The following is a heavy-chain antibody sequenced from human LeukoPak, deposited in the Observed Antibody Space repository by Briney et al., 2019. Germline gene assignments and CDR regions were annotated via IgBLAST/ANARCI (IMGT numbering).Heavy chain of an antibody. CDR1: GFTVSSNY. D-gene: IGHD4-17*01. Sequence: GGSLRLSCAASGFTVSSNYMSWVRQAPGKGLEWVSVIYSGGSTYYADSVKGRFTISRDNSKNTLYLQLNSLRAEDTAVYYCARDVTTVTTGDYWGQGTLVTVSS. CDR2: IYSGGST. J-gene: IGHJ4*02. V-gene: IGHV3-66*01. CDR3: ARDVTTVTTGDY.